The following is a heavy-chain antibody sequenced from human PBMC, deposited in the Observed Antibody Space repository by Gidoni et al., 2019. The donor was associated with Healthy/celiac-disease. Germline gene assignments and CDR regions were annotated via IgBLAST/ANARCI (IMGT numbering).Heavy chain of an antibody. J-gene: IGHJ4*02. CDR2: IYYSGRT. V-gene: IGHV4-39*07. D-gene: IGHD3-22*01. CDR1: GGSISSSSYY. Sequence: QLQLQESCPGLVTPSETLSLTCTVSGGSISSSSYYWGWIRQPPGKGLEWIGSIYYSGRTYYNPSLKSRVTISVDTSKNQFSLKLSSVTAADTAVYYCARLRVEPGYSESYFDYWGQGTLVTVSS. CDR3: ARLRVEPGYSESYFDY.